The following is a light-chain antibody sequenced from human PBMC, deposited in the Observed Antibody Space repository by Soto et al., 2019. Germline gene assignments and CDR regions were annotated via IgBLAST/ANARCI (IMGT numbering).Light chain of an antibody. CDR3: QQYDNYKPLT. CDR1: QTISSY. Sequence: DIQMTQSPTSLSASVGDSVTISCRASQTISSYLNWYQQQPGKAPKLLIYSASNLQTGVPSRFSGSGFGTQFTLTINGLQPDDFATYYCQQYDNYKPLTFGGGTKVDIK. V-gene: IGKV1-39*01. J-gene: IGKJ4*01. CDR2: SAS.